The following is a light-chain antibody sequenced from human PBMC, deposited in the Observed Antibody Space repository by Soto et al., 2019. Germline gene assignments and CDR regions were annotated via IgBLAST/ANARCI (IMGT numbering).Light chain of an antibody. J-gene: IGKJ2*01. CDR2: KAS. Sequence: DLQMTQSPSTLSASVGDRVTITCRASQSISSWLAWYQQKPGKAPKLLIYKASSLESGVPSRFRGSGSETEVTLTISSLQPNDVATYYCQQYNSYPYTFGQGTKLEIK. CDR1: QSISSW. V-gene: IGKV1-5*03. CDR3: QQYNSYPYT.